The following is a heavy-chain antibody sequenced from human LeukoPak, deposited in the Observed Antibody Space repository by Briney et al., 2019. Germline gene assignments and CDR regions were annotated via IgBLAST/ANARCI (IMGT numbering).Heavy chain of an antibody. CDR1: GGSICSTNW. CDR3: ARDPGRSADHPYFDY. J-gene: IGHJ4*02. V-gene: IGHV4-4*02. Sequence: PSETLSLTCAVSGGSICSTNWWTWVRQPPGMGLEWIGEVYHSGSTNYNPSLKSRVAISVDKSKNQFSLKLSSVTAADTAVYYCARDPGRSADHPYFDYWGQGTLVTVSS. CDR2: VYHSGST.